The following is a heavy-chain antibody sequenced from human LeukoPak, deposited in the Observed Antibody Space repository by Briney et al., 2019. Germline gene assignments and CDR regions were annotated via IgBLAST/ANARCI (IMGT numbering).Heavy chain of an antibody. J-gene: IGHJ4*02. V-gene: IGHV3-21*01. D-gene: IGHD1-26*01. Sequence: GGSLRLSCAASGFTLSSYSMNWVRQAPGKGLEWVSSISTSSIYIYYADSVKGRFTISRDNAKNSLYLQMNSLRVEDTAVYYCARGGATRPDFWGQGTLVTVSS. CDR1: GFTLSSYS. CDR2: ISTSSIYI. CDR3: ARGGATRPDF.